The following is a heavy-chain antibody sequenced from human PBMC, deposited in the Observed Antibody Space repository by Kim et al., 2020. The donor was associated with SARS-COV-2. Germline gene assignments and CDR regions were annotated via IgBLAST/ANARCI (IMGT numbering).Heavy chain of an antibody. CDR3: ARGAAVYATRAWFDP. D-gene: IGHD2-2*01. Sequence: ASVKVSCKTSGYTFSNYGITWVRQAPGQGLEWMGWITVYNGNTTYAQKFQGRVTMTTDTSSSTAYMELGSLRSDDTAVYYCARGAAVYATRAWFDPWGQGTLVTVSS. CDR2: ITVYNGNT. CDR1: GYTFSNYG. V-gene: IGHV1-18*01. J-gene: IGHJ5*02.